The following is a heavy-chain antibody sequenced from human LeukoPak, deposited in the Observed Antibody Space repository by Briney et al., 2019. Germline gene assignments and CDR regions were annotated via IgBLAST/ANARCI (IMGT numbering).Heavy chain of an antibody. CDR3: ATSSSGSYPYYYYYGMDV. J-gene: IGHJ6*02. V-gene: IGHV1-69*04. Sequence: SVKVSCKASGGTFSSYAISWVRQAPGQGLEWMGRIIPILGIANYAQKFQGRVTVTADKSTSTAYMELSSLRSEDTAVYYCATSSSGSYPYYYYYGMDVWGQGTTVTVS. CDR2: IIPILGIA. D-gene: IGHD3-10*01. CDR1: GGTFSSYA.